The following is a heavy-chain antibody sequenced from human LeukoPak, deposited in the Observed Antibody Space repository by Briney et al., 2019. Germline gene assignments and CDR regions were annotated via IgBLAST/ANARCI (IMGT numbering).Heavy chain of an antibody. V-gene: IGHV4-59*01. D-gene: IGHD4-23*01. CDR3: ARSVVTLYWYFDL. J-gene: IGHJ2*01. CDR1: GGSISGYY. Sequence: SSETLSLTCTVSGGSISGYYYNWIRPPPGKGLEWIGYIYYSGSTNYNPSLKSRVTISLDTSKNQFSLKLSSVTTADTAVYYCARSVVTLYWYFDLWGRGTLVTVSS. CDR2: IYYSGST.